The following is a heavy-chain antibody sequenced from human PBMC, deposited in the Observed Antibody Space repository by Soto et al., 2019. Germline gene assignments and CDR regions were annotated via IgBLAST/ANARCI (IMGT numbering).Heavy chain of an antibody. J-gene: IGHJ6*02. V-gene: IGHV3-33*01. CDR3: GRDTGYGLGGYYAGGMGV. CDR1: GFTFSSYG. Sequence: QVQLVESGGGVVQPGRSLRLSCAASGFTFSSYGMHWVRQAPGKGLEWVAVIWYDGSNKYYADSVKGRFTISRDNSKNAVDVEMERLRGEDRGVYYCGRDTGYGLGGYYAGGMGVWGQGTTVTVSS. D-gene: IGHD3-10*01. CDR2: IWYDGSNK.